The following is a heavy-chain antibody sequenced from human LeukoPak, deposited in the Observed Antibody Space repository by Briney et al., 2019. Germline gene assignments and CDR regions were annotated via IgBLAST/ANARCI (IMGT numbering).Heavy chain of an antibody. CDR1: GGSISSSTSY. D-gene: IGHD2-2*03. J-gene: IGHJ4*02. CDR2: IYYSGST. V-gene: IGHV4-39*01. Sequence: SETLSLTCAVSGGSISSSTSYWGWIRQPPGKGLEWIGGIYYSGSTFYNPSLKSRVTISVETSKNQFSLRLSSVTAADTAVYYCARHGSTDYFDYWGQGTLVTVSS. CDR3: ARHGSTDYFDY.